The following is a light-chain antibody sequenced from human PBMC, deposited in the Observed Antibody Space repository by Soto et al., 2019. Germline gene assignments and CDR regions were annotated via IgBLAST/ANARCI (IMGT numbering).Light chain of an antibody. CDR2: GNS. V-gene: IGLV1-40*01. CDR1: SSIIGAGYD. Sequence: QPVLTQPPSVSGAPGQRVTISCTGSSSIIGAGYDVHWYQQLPGTAPQLLTYGNSNRPSGVPDRFSGSKSGTSASLAITGLQAEDEADYYCQSYDSSLSGWVFGGGTKLTVL. CDR3: QSYDSSLSGWV. J-gene: IGLJ3*02.